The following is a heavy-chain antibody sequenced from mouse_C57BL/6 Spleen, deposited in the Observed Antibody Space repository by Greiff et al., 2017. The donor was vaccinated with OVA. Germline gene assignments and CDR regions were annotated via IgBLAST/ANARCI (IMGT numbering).Heavy chain of an antibody. CDR3: AGRDYPYYYAMDY. Sequence: VQLQQPGAELVKPGASVKMSCKASGYTFTSYWITWVKQRPGQGLEWIGDIYPGSGSTNYNEKFKSKATLTVDTSSSTAYMQLSSLTSEDSAVYYSAGRDYPYYYAMDYWGQGTSVTVSS. CDR2: IYPGSGST. CDR1: GYTFTSYW. V-gene: IGHV1-55*01. D-gene: IGHD2-4*01. J-gene: IGHJ4*01.